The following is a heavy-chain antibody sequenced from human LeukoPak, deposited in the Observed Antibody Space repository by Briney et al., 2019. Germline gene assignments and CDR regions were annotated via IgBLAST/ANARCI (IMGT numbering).Heavy chain of an antibody. CDR2: INPNSGGT. V-gene: IGHV1-2*02. Sequence: GASVKVSCKASGYTFTGYYMHWVRQAPGQGLEWMGWINPNSGGTNYAQKFQGRVTMIRDTSISTAYMELSRLRSDDTAVYYCASRPIAAAGTYYYGMDVWGQGTTVTVSS. D-gene: IGHD6-13*01. CDR3: ASRPIAAAGTYYYGMDV. CDR1: GYTFTGYY. J-gene: IGHJ6*02.